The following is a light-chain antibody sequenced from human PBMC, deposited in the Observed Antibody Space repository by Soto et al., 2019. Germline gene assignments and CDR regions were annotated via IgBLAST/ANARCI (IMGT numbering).Light chain of an antibody. V-gene: IGLV2-23*01. Sequence: QSVLAQPASVSGSPGQSITISCTGTSSDVGSYNLVSWYQQHPGKGPKLMIYEGSKRPSGVSDRFSGSKSGNTASLTISGLQAEDEADYSCCSYAGSSTPIYVFGTGTKVTVL. CDR3: CSYAGSSTPIYV. CDR1: SSDVGSYNL. J-gene: IGLJ1*01. CDR2: EGS.